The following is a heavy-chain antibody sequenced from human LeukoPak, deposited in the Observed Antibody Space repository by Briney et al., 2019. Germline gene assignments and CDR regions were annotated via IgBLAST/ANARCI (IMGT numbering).Heavy chain of an antibody. CDR3: AREDYGDLDY. D-gene: IGHD4-17*01. J-gene: IGHJ4*02. CDR2: IYTSGST. CDR1: GGSISSGSYY. V-gene: IGHV4-61*02. Sequence: SQTLSLTCTVSGGSISSGSYYWSWIRQPAGKGLEWIGRIYTSGSTNYNPSLKSRVTMSVDTSKNQFSLKLSSVTAADTAVYYCAREDYGDLDYWGQGTLVTVSS.